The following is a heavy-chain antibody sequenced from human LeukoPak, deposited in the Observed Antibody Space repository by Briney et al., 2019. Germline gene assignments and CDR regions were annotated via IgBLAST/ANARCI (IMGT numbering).Heavy chain of an antibody. CDR3: TRVALLWFGEVNWFDP. CDR1: GLTFGDYA. D-gene: IGHD3-10*01. V-gene: IGHV3-49*04. CDR2: IRSKAYGGTT. Sequence: GGSLRLSCTASGLTFGDYAMSWVRQAPGKGLERVGIIRSKAYGGTTEYAASVKGRFTISRDDSKSIAYLQMNSLKTEDTAVYYCTRVALLWFGEVNWFDPWGQGTLVTVSS. J-gene: IGHJ5*02.